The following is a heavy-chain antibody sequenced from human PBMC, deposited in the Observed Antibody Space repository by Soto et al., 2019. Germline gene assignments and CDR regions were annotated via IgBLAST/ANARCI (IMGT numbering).Heavy chain of an antibody. CDR2: ISYDGSNK. D-gene: IGHD3-16*01. CDR1: GFTFSSYG. V-gene: IGHV3-30*18. CDR3: ANIEIGGPPMH. Sequence: QVQLVESGGGVVQPGRSLRLSCAASGFTFSSYGMHWVRQAPGKGLEWVAVISYDGSNKYYADSVKGRFTISRDNSKNTLYLQMNSLRAEDTAVYYCANIEIGGPPMHWGQGTLVTVSS. J-gene: IGHJ1*01.